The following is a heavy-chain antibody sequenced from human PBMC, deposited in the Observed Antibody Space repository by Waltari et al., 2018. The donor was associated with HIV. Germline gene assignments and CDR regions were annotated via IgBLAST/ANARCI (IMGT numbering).Heavy chain of an antibody. J-gene: IGHJ5*02. D-gene: IGHD3-3*01. CDR1: GGTFSSYA. V-gene: IGHV1-69*06. Sequence: QVQLVQSGAEVTKPWSSVKVSCKASGGTFSSYAISCVRQAPGQGLEWMGGSIPSVGTANYAQKFQGRVTITADKATSTAYMELSSLRSEDTAVYYCARGLYDPDDWWFDPWGQGTLVTVSS. CDR3: ARGLYDPDDWWFDP. CDR2: SIPSVGTA.